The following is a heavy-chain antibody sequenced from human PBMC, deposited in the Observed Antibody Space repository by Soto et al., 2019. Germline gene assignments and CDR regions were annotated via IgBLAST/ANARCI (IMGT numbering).Heavy chain of an antibody. CDR3: ASHCSSTSCYYYGMDV. D-gene: IGHD2-2*01. J-gene: IGHJ6*02. V-gene: IGHV4-30-4*01. Sequence: PSETLSLTXTVSGGSISSGDYYWSWIRQPPGKGLEWIGYIYYSGSTYYNPSLKSRVTISVDTSKNQFSLKLSSVTAADTAVYYCASHCSSTSCYYYGMDVWGQGTTVTVSS. CDR1: GGSISSGDYY. CDR2: IYYSGST.